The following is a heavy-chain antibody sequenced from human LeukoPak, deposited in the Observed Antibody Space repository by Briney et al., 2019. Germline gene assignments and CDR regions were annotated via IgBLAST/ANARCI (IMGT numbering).Heavy chain of an antibody. CDR1: GFTFSSYW. CDR2: INSDGSST. Sequence: GGSLRLSCAASGFTFSSYWMHWARQAPGKGLVWVSRINSDGSSTSYADSVKGRFTISRDNAKNTLYLQMNSLRAEDTAVYYCARGDFRDYYDSSGYGLGYWGQGTLVTVSS. V-gene: IGHV3-74*01. D-gene: IGHD3-22*01. J-gene: IGHJ4*02. CDR3: ARGDFRDYYDSSGYGLGY.